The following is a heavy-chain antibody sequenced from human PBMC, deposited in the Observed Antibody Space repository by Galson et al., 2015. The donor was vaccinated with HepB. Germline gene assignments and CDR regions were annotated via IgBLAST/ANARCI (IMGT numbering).Heavy chain of an antibody. J-gene: IGHJ4*02. CDR1: GYTFASYS. CDR2: IIPIFGTA. CDR3: AIHGGYSSSWTFDY. V-gene: IGHV1-69*13. D-gene: IGHD6-13*01. Sequence: SVKVSCKASGYTFASYSITWVRQAPGQGLEWMGGIIPIFGTANYAQKFQGRVTITADESTSTAYMELSSLRSEDTAVYYCAIHGGYSSSWTFDYWGQGTLVTVSS.